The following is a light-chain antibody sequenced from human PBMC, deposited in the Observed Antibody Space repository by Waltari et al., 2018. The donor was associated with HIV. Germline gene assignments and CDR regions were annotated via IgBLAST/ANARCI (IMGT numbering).Light chain of an antibody. J-gene: IGKJ1*01. CDR2: GAS. CDR3: QQYGSSRWT. V-gene: IGKV3-20*01. Sequence: ELVLTQSPRTLSLSPGERANLSCRASQSVSSSYLAWYQQKPGQAPRLLIYGASSRATGIPDRFSGSGSGTDFTLTISRLEPEDFAVYYCQQYGSSRWTFGQGTKVEIK. CDR1: QSVSSSY.